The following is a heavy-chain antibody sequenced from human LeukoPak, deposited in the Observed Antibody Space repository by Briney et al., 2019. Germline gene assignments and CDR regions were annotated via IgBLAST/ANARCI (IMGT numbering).Heavy chain of an antibody. J-gene: IGHJ4*02. CDR2: ISSSSSYI. V-gene: IGHV3-21*01. D-gene: IGHD2-15*01. CDR1: GFTFSSYS. Sequence: GGSLRLSCAASGFTFSSYSMNWARQAPGKGLEWVSSISSSSSYIYYADSVKGRFTISRDNAKNSLYLQMNSLRAEDTAVYYCARDRCSGGSCYSRSGYFDYWGQGTLVTVSS. CDR3: ARDRCSGGSCYSRSGYFDY.